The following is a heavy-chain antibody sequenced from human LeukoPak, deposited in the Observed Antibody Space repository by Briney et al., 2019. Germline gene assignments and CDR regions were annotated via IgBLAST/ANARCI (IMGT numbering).Heavy chain of an antibody. V-gene: IGHV3-7*03. CDR3: AKGYYYDSSGYYFDY. CDR1: GFTFSNYG. Sequence: GGSLRLSCAASGFTFSNYGMSWVRQAPGKGLEWVANIKQDGSEKYYVDSVKGRFTISRDNAKNSLYLQTNSLRAEDTALYYCAKGYYYDSSGYYFDYWGQGTLVTVSS. J-gene: IGHJ4*02. D-gene: IGHD3-22*01. CDR2: IKQDGSEK.